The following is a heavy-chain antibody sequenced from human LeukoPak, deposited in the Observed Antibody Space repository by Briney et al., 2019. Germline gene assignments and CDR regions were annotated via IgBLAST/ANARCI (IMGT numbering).Heavy chain of an antibody. CDR3: ARDSFGESPSNWFDP. V-gene: IGHV3-33*01. J-gene: IGHJ5*02. CDR2: IWYDGSNK. Sequence: PGGSLRLSCAASGFTFSSYGMHWVRQAPGKGLEWEAVIWYDGSNKYYADSVEGRFTISRDNSKNTLYLQMNSLRAEDTAVYYCARDSFGESPSNWFDPWGQGTLVTVSS. D-gene: IGHD3-10*01. CDR1: GFTFSSYG.